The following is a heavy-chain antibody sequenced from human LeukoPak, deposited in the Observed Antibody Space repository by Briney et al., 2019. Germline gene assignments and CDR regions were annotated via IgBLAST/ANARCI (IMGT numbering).Heavy chain of an antibody. CDR2: IYYSGST. CDR1: GGSISSGDYY. J-gene: IGHJ4*02. CDR3: ARVDYYGSGRGEAFDY. V-gene: IGHV4-30-4*01. D-gene: IGHD3-10*01. Sequence: SETLSLTCTVSGGSISSGDYYWGWIRQPPGKGLEWIGYIYYSGSTYYNPSLKSRVTISVDTSKNQFSLKLSSVTAADTAVYYCARVDYYGSGRGEAFDYWGQGTLVTVSS.